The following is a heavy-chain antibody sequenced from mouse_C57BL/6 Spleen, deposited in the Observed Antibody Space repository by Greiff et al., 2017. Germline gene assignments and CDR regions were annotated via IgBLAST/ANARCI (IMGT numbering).Heavy chain of an antibody. Sequence: VKLQQPGAELVRPGSSVKLSCKASGYTFTSYWMDWVKQRPGQGLEWIGNIYPSDSETHYNQKFKDKATLTVDKSSSTAYMQLSSLTSEDSAVYYCARGGYPFAMDYWGQGTSVTVSS. CDR2: IYPSDSET. CDR1: GYTFTSYW. V-gene: IGHV1-61*01. CDR3: ARGGYPFAMDY. D-gene: IGHD2-2*01. J-gene: IGHJ4*01.